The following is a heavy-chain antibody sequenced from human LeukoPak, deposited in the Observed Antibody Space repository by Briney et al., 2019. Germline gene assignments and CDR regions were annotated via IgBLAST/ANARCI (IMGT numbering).Heavy chain of an antibody. Sequence: SETLSLTCTVSGYSISSGYYWGWLRQPPGKGLEWIGSIYHSGSTYYNPSLKSRVTISVDTSKNQFSLQLSSVTAADTAVYYCAGDDCSRTSCYFGVDVWGKGTTVTVSS. CDR3: AGDDCSRTSCYFGVDV. D-gene: IGHD2-2*01. J-gene: IGHJ6*04. CDR2: IYHSGST. V-gene: IGHV4-38-2*02. CDR1: GYSISSGYY.